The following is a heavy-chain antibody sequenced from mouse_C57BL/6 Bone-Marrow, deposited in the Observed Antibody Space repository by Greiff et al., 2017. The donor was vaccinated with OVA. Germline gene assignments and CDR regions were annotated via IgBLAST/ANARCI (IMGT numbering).Heavy chain of an antibody. D-gene: IGHD1-1*01. V-gene: IGHV7-3*01. Sequence: EVKLMESGGGLVQPGGSLSLSCAASGFTFTDYYMSWVRQPPGKALEWLGFIRNKANGYTTEYSASVKGRVTISRDKSQSTLYLQMNALRAEDSATYYCARALSPYYYAMDYWGQGTSVTVAS. CDR3: ARALSPYYYAMDY. CDR1: GFTFTDYY. J-gene: IGHJ4*01. CDR2: IRNKANGYTT.